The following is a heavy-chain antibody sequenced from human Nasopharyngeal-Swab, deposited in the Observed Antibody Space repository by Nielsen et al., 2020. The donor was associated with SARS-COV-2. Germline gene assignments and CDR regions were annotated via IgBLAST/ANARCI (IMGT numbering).Heavy chain of an antibody. D-gene: IGHD3-22*01. V-gene: IGHV4-31*02. CDR3: ARGFVGAYYDSNLDV. J-gene: IGHJ6*03. Sequence: WIRQPPGKGLEWIGYIYYSGSTYYNPSLKSRVNISVDTSKNQFSLKLSSVTAADTAVYYCARGFVGAYYDSNLDVWGKGATVTVS. CDR2: IYYSGST.